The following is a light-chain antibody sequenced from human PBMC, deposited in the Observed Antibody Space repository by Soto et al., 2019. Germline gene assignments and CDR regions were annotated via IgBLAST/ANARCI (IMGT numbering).Light chain of an antibody. V-gene: IGKV1-39*01. CDR2: AAS. CDR1: QSISSY. CDR3: QPGYSTPLT. Sequence: DIQMTQYPSSLSASVRDRVTITCRASQSISSYLHWYQQKPGKAPKLLIYAASSLQSGVPSRFSGSGSGTDFTLTISSLHPEDFATYYCQPGYSTPLTFGQRAKVDSK. J-gene: IGKJ1*01.